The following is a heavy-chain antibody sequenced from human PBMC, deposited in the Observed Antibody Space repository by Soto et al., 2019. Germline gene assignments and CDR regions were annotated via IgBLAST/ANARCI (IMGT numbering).Heavy chain of an antibody. Sequence: ASVKVSCKASGYTFTGYYMHWVRQAPGQGLEWMGWINPNSGGTNYAQKFQGRVTMTRDTSISTAYMELSRLRSDDTVVYYCARGAVAVYNWFDPWCQGTLVTVSS. CDR3: ARGAVAVYNWFDP. D-gene: IGHD6-19*01. CDR2: INPNSGGT. V-gene: IGHV1-2*02. CDR1: GYTFTGYY. J-gene: IGHJ5*02.